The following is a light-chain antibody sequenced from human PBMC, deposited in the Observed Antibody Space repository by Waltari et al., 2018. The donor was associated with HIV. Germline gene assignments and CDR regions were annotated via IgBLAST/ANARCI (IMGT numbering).Light chain of an antibody. V-gene: IGLV1-51*01. CDR2: DNN. CDR1: SSTIGKNY. J-gene: IGLJ2*01. CDR3: GTWDSSLSAVV. Sequence: QSVLTQPPSASAAPGQKVTIPCPGSSSTIGKNYVSWYQQLPGTAPKLLIFDNNKRPSGIPDRFSGSKSGTSATLGITGLQTGDEADYYCGTWDSSLSAVVFGGGTKLTVL.